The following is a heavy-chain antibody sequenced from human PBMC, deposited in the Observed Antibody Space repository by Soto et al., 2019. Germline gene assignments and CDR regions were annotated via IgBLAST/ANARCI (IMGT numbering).Heavy chain of an antibody. CDR2: IIPIFGTA. D-gene: IGHD5-18*01. V-gene: IGHV1-69*13. J-gene: IGHJ6*02. CDR3: ARAAYSYGTAYLSYYYGMDV. Sequence: ASVKVSCKAPGGTFSTYAISWVRQAPGQGLEWVGGIIPIFGTANYAQKFQGRVTITADESTSTAYMELSSLRSEDTAVYYCARAAYSYGTAYLSYYYGMDVWGQGTTVTVSS. CDR1: GGTFSTYA.